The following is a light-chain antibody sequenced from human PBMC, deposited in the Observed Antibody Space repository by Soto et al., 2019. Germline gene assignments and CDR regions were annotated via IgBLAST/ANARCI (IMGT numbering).Light chain of an antibody. CDR3: QQYDYVPIT. CDR1: QDITNS. Sequence: EIQMTQSPSSPSASVGDRVTITCQASQDITNSLNWYQQRPGKAPKLLIYDASNLKSGVPSRFSGSGSGANFTFTISSLQPEDIATYHCQQYDYVPITFGQGTRLEI. V-gene: IGKV1-33*01. CDR2: DAS. J-gene: IGKJ5*01.